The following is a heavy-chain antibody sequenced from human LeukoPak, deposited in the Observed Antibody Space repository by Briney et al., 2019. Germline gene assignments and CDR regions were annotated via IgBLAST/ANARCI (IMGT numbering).Heavy chain of an antibody. CDR2: IFSDSSAT. CDR1: GFSFSSYA. Sequence: PGGSLRLSCAASGFSFSSYAMSWVRQVPGKGPEWVAIIFSDSSATYYADSVQGRFIISRDNSRNTVYLQVNSLRAGDTAVYYCAKGGERPLDDAFDLWGQGTVVTVSS. CDR3: AKGGERPLDDAFDL. V-gene: IGHV3-23*03. J-gene: IGHJ3*01. D-gene: IGHD1-1*01.